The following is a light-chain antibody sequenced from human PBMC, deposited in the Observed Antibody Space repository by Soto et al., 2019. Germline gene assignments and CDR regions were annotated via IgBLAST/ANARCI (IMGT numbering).Light chain of an antibody. CDR1: QSISSY. V-gene: IGKV1-39*01. CDR2: AAS. Sequence: DLQMTPSPSSLSASVGDRVTITCRASQSISSYLNWYQQKPGKAPNFLIYAASNLQSGVRSRFSGSGSGTEFTLTISSLQPEDFATYYCQQSYSTLAFGPGTKVDIK. CDR3: QQSYSTLA. J-gene: IGKJ3*01.